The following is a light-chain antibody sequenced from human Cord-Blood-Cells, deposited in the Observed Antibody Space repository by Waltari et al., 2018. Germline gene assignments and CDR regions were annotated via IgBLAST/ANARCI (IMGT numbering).Light chain of an antibody. CDR3: QSADSSGTWV. Sequence: SYELTQPPSVSVSPGQTARITCPGAALPKQYAYWYQQKPGQAPVLVIYKDSERPSGIPWRFSGSSSGTTVTLTISGVQAEDEADYYGQSADSSGTWVFGGGTKLTVL. CDR2: KDS. V-gene: IGLV3-25*03. J-gene: IGLJ3*02. CDR1: ALPKQY.